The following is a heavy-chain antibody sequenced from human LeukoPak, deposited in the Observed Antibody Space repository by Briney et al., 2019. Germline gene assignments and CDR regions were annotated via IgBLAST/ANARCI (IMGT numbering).Heavy chain of an antibody. V-gene: IGHV4-34*01. CDR3: ARGHIAAAGTIYYMDV. CDR2: INHSGST. D-gene: IGHD6-13*01. CDR1: GGSFSGYY. J-gene: IGHJ6*03. Sequence: SETLSLTCAVYGGSFSGYYWSWIRQPPGKGLEWIGEINHSGSTNYNPSLKSRVTISVDTSKNQFSLKLSSVTAADTAVYYCARGHIAAAGTIYYMDVWGKGTTVTVSS.